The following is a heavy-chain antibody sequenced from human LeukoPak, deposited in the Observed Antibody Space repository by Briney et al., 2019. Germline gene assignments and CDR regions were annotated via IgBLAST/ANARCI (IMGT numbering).Heavy chain of an antibody. V-gene: IGHV1-2*02. D-gene: IGHD3-9*01. CDR1: GYTFTGYY. Sequence: ASVKVSCKASGYTFTGYYMHWVRQAPGQGLEWMGWINPNSGGTNYAQKFQGRVTMTRDTSISTAYVELSRLRSDDTAVYYCASINYYDILTGPANAFDIWGQGTMVTVSS. J-gene: IGHJ3*02. CDR2: INPNSGGT. CDR3: ASINYYDILTGPANAFDI.